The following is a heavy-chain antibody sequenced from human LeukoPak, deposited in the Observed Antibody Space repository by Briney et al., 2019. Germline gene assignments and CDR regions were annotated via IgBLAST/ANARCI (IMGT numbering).Heavy chain of an antibody. J-gene: IGHJ4*02. CDR1: GITFGRFA. V-gene: IGHV3-23*01. D-gene: IGHD3-9*01. CDR2: ISDTGSST. CDR3: AKAYFDGSPSDPYFLDY. Sequence: GGSLRLSCAASGITFGRFAMGWVRQAPGKGLEWVSAISDTGSSTYYADSVKGRFTISRDNSKNTLYLQMNSLRGEDTAVFYCAKAYFDGSPSDPYFLDYWVQGTLVTVSS.